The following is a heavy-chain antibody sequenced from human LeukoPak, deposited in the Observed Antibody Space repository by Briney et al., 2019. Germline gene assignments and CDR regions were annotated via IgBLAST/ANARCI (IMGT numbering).Heavy chain of an antibody. CDR3: ARALYYYDSSGYFYYFDY. V-gene: IGHV3-21*01. Sequence: GGSLRLSCAASGFTFSSYSMNWVRQAPGKGLEWVSSISSSSSYKYYADSVKGRFTIPRDNAKNSLYLQMNSLRAEDTAVYYCARALYYYDSSGYFYYFDYWGQGTLVTVSS. D-gene: IGHD3-22*01. CDR1: GFTFSSYS. CDR2: ISSSSSYK. J-gene: IGHJ4*02.